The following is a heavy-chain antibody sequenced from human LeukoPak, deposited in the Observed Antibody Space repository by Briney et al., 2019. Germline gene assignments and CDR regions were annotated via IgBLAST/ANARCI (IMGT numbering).Heavy chain of an antibody. CDR3: ARRDHTYYDFWSGYYSYYMDV. CDR2: MNPNSGNI. Sequence: ASVKVSCKASGYTFTSYDINWVRQATGQGLEWMGWMNPNSGNIGYAQKFQGRVTMNRNTSISTAYMELSSLRSEDTAVYYCARRDHTYYDFWSGYYSYYMDVWGKGTTVTVSS. CDR1: GYTFTSYD. D-gene: IGHD3-3*01. V-gene: IGHV1-8*01. J-gene: IGHJ6*03.